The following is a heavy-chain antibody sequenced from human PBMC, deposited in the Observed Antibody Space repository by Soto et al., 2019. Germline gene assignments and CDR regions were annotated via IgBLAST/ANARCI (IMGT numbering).Heavy chain of an antibody. V-gene: IGHV5-51*01. CDR3: AILSGIAEANWFDP. CDR1: GYSFTIYC. CDR2: IYPGDSDT. D-gene: IGHD6-19*01. J-gene: IGHJ5*02. Sequence: PGESLKSSGQGSGYSFTIYCIGWVFQMPGKGLEWMGIIYPGDSDTRYSQSFQGQVTISADKSISTAYLQWSSLKASDTAMYYCAILSGIAEANWFDPWGQGTLVTVSS.